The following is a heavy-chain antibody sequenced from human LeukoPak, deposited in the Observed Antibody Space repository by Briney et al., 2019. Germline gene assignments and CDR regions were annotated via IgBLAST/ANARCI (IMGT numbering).Heavy chain of an antibody. CDR3: ARELWFVNAPGSWLDP. CDR1: GDSISSGDYS. V-gene: IGHV4-30-2*01. J-gene: IGHJ5*02. CDR2: ISHSGSS. Sequence: SETLSLTCTVSGDSISSGDYSWSWIRQPSGKGLEWIGYISHSGSSYYNPSLRSRVTISVDRSRNQFSLRLTSVTAADTAVYYCARELWFVNAPGSWLDPWGQGTLVTVSS. D-gene: IGHD3-10*01.